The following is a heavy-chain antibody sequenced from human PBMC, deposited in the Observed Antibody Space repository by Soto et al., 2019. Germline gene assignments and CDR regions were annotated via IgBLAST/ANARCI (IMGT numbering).Heavy chain of an antibody. CDR2: ISAYNGNT. J-gene: IGHJ6*02. CDR1: GYTFTSYG. D-gene: IGHD3-3*01. V-gene: IGHV1-18*04. CDR3: ARVLRITIFGGSHYYYGMDV. Sequence: ASVKVSCKASGYTFTSYGISWVRQAPGQGLEWMGWISAYNGNTNYAQKLQGRVTMTTDTSTSTAYMELRSLRSDDTAVYYCARVLRITIFGGSHYYYGMDVWGQGTTVTVSS.